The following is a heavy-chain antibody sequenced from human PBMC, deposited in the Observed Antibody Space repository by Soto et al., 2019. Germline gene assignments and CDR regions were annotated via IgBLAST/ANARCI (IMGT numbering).Heavy chain of an antibody. V-gene: IGHV3-7*04. Sequence: EMHLVESGGDLVQPGGSLKLSCAASGFTFSNSWMSWVRQAPGKGLEWVANIKEDASEIHYVDSVKGRFTISRDNAKNCLYLQMSSLRVEDTGVYYCVGDDWGPAHIRGQGTPVTVSS. J-gene: IGHJ4*02. D-gene: IGHD2-2*01. CDR2: IKEDASEI. CDR1: GFTFSNSW. CDR3: VGDDWGPAHI.